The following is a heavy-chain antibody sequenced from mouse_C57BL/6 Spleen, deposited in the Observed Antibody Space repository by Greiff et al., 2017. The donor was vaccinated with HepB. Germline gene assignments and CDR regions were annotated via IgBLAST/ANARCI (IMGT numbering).Heavy chain of an antibody. V-gene: IGHV1-81*01. CDR1: GYTFTSYG. CDR3: ARKVTCEDY. CDR2: IYPRSGNT. D-gene: IGHD2-3*01. J-gene: IGHJ2*01. Sequence: QVQLQQSGAELARPGASVKLSCKASGYTFTSYGISWVKQRTGQGLEWIGEIYPRSGNTYYNEKFKGKATLTADKSSSTAYMELRSLTSEDSAVYFCARKVTCEDYWGQGTTLTVSS.